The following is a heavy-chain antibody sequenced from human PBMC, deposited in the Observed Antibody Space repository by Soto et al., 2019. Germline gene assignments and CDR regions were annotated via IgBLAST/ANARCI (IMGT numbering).Heavy chain of an antibody. J-gene: IGHJ4*02. V-gene: IGHV3-23*01. CDR3: AKDRGPVRFLEWPLAY. D-gene: IGHD3-3*01. CDR1: GFTFSSYA. CDR2: ISGSGGST. Sequence: GSLRLSCAASGFTFSSYAMSWVHQAPGKGLEWVSAISGSGGSTYYADSVKGRFTISRDNSKNTLYLQMNSLRAEDAAVYYCAKDRGPVRFLEWPLAYWGQGTLVTVSS.